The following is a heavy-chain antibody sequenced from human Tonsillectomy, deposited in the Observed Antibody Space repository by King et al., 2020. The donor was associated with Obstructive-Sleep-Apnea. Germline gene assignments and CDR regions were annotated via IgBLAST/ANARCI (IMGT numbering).Heavy chain of an antibody. CDR1: GFTFSSYA. Sequence: VQLVESGGGVVQPGRSLRLSCAASGFTFSSYAMHWVRQAPGKGLEWVAVISYDGSNKYYADSVKGRFTISRDNSKNTLYLQMNSLRAEDTAVYYCARGGTDSSGWYYFDYWGQGTLVTVSS. CDR2: ISYDGSNK. J-gene: IGHJ4*02. D-gene: IGHD6-19*01. V-gene: IGHV3-30*04. CDR3: ARGGTDSSGWYYFDY.